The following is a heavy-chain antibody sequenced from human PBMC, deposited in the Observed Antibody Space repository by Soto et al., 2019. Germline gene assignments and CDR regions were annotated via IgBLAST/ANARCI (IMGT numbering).Heavy chain of an antibody. Sequence: PGESLKISCEASGYSFNRYWNAWARQMPGKGLEWMCIIYPGDSDTRYSPSFQGQVTISADKYINTAYLQWSSLKASDTATYYCARQFHDHTGGCIYYYGLDVWGLGTTVTVSS. D-gene: IGHD2-8*02. CDR3: ARQFHDHTGGCIYYYGLDV. J-gene: IGHJ6*02. CDR1: GYSFNRYW. CDR2: IYPGDSDT. V-gene: IGHV5-51*01.